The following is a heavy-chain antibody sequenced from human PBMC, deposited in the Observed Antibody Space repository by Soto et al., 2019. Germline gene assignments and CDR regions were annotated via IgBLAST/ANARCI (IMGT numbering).Heavy chain of an antibody. D-gene: IGHD3-3*01. J-gene: IGHJ6*02. CDR2: IIPIFGTA. CDR3: ARDEYYDFWSGPKPRDYYYGMDV. CDR1: GGTFSSYA. V-gene: IGHV1-69*05. Sequence: SVKVSCKASGGTFSSYAISWVRQAPGQGLEWMGGIIPIFGTANYAQKFQGRVTMTTDTSTSTAYMELRSLRSDDTAVYYCARDEYYDFWSGPKPRDYYYGMDVWGQGTTVTVSS.